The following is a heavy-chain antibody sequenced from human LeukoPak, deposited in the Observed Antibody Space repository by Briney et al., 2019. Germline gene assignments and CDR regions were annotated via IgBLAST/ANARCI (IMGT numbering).Heavy chain of an antibody. CDR2: INPSGGST. V-gene: IGHV1-46*03. J-gene: IGHJ4*02. CDR1: GYTFTSYG. Sequence: GASVKVSCKASGYTFTSYGISWVRQAPGQGLEWMGIINPSGGSTSYAQKFQGRVTMTRDTSTSTVYMELSSLRSEDTAVYYCATDLFWSGYYTNDYWGQGTLVTVSS. CDR3: ATDLFWSGYYTNDY. D-gene: IGHD3-3*01.